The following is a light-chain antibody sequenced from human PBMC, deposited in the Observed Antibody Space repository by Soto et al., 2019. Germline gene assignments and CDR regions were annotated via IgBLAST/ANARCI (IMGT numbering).Light chain of an antibody. J-gene: IGKJ1*01. Sequence: AIRMTQSPSSFSASTGDRVTITCRASQGISSYLAWYQQKPGKAPKLLIYAASTLQSGVPSRFSGSGSGTDFTLTISCLQSEDFATYYCQQYYSYPLTFGQGT. CDR1: QGISSY. V-gene: IGKV1-8*01. CDR2: AAS. CDR3: QQYYSYPLT.